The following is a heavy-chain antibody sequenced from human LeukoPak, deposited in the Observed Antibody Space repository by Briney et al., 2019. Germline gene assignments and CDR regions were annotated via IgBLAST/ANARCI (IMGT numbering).Heavy chain of an antibody. CDR1: GFTFSSYS. D-gene: IGHD6-19*01. CDR3: ATRPSSSGWYGGDY. V-gene: IGHV3-21*01. CDR2: ISSSSSYT. Sequence: PGGSLRLSCAASGFTFSSYSMNWVRQAPGEGLEWVSSISSSSSYTNYAHTVKGRFTISRDNAKNSLYLQMNSLRAEDTAVYYCATRPSSSGWYGGDYWGQGTLVTVSS. J-gene: IGHJ4*02.